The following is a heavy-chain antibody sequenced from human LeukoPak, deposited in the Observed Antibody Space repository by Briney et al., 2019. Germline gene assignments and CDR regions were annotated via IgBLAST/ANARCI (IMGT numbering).Heavy chain of an antibody. J-gene: IGHJ4*02. CDR1: GFTFSSYS. V-gene: IGHV3-23*01. D-gene: IGHD5-18*01. CDR2: ISGSGGST. Sequence: HPGGSLRLSCAASGFTFSSYSMNWVRQAPGKGLEWVSAISGSGGSTYYADSVKGRFTISRDNSKNTLYLQMNSLRAEDTAVYYCANYPRYSYGLPTLYYFDYWGQGTLVTVSS. CDR3: ANYPRYSYGLPTLYYFDY.